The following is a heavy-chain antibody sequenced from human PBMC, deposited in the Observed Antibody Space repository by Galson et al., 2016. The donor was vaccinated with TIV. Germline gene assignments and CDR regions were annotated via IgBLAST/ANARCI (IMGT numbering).Heavy chain of an antibody. J-gene: IGHJ4*02. V-gene: IGHV3-23*01. D-gene: IGHD2-2*02. Sequence: SLRLSCAASGFTFNTNTMSWIRQAPGKGLEWVSTSSGSGDTIYYADSVKGRFTISRDNSKGTLYLQMSSLRVDDTAIYYCAKTQVDIVVAPAATPGYYFDYWGQGTLFTVSS. CDR2: SSGSGDTI. CDR3: AKTQVDIVVAPAATPGYYFDY. CDR1: GFTFNTNT.